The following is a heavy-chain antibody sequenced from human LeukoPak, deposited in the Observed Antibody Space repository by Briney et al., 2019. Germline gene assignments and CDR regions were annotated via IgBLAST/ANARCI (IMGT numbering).Heavy chain of an antibody. J-gene: IGHJ4*02. Sequence: GGSLRLSCVASGFTFSNYGMHWVRQAPGKGLEWVAFIEYDGTDTHFADSVRGRFTISRDNSEDTLYLQIITLRAVDTAVYYCAKDARYYYGSGSPGYFDYWGQGTLVTVSS. CDR2: IEYDGTDT. CDR1: GFTFSNYG. V-gene: IGHV3-30*02. D-gene: IGHD3-10*01. CDR3: AKDARYYYGSGSPGYFDY.